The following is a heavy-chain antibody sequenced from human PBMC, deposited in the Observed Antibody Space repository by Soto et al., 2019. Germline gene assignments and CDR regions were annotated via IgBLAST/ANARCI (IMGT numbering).Heavy chain of an antibody. CDR2: IYYSGST. CDR1: GGSISSSSYY. CDR3: ASITARDQGSNWFDP. V-gene: IGHV4-39*01. D-gene: IGHD2-21*02. J-gene: IGHJ5*02. Sequence: QLQLQESGPGLVKPSETLSLTCTVSGGSISSSSYYWGWIRQPPGKGLEWIGSIYYSGSTYYNPSLKSRVTISVDTSKNQFSLKLSSVTAADTAVYYCASITARDQGSNWFDPWGQGTLVTVSS.